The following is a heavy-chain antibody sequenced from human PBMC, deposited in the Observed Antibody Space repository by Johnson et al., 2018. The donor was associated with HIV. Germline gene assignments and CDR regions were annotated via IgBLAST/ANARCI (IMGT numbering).Heavy chain of an antibody. V-gene: IGHV3-7*01. CDR2: IKQDGSEK. CDR3: ARDSGEQLRYAFDI. D-gene: IGHD3-10*01. CDR1: GFTVSSNY. Sequence: MLLVESGGGLIQPGGSLRLSCAASGFTVSSNYMSWVRQAPGKGLEWVANIKQDGSEKYYVDSVKGRFTISRDNAKNSLYLQMNSLRAEDTAIYYCARDSGEQLRYAFDILGQGTMVTVSS. J-gene: IGHJ3*02.